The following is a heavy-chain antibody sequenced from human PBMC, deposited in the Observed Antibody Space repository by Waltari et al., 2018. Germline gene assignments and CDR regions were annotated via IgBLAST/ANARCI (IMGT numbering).Heavy chain of an antibody. CDR1: GFTFGDYA. D-gene: IGHD6-13*01. CDR2: IRSKAYGGTT. CDR3: TRDPIAAAVPSFDY. Sequence: EAQLVESGGGLVQPGRSLRLSCTASGFTFGDYAMSWFRQAPGKGLEWVGFIRSKAYGGTTEYAASVKGRFTISRDDSKSIAYLQMNSLKTEDTAVYYCTRDPIAAAVPSFDYWGQGTLVTVSS. J-gene: IGHJ4*02. V-gene: IGHV3-49*03.